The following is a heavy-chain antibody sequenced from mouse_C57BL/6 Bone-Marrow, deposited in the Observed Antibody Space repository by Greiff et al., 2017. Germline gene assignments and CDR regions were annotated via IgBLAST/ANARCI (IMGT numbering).Heavy chain of an antibody. CDR3: ARGVGGPYYFDY. CDR2: INPNNGGT. J-gene: IGHJ2*01. V-gene: IGHV1-18*01. CDR1: GYTFTDYN. D-gene: IGHD1-1*02. Sequence: EVQLQQSGPELVKPGASVKIPCKASGYTFTDYNLDWVKQSHGKSLEWIGDINPNNGGTIYNQKFKGKATLTVDKSSSTAYMERRSLTSEDTAVYYCARGVGGPYYFDYWGQGTTLTVSS.